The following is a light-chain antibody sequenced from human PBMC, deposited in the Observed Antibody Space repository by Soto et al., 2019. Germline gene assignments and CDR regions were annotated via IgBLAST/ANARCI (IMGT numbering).Light chain of an antibody. CDR2: DAS. V-gene: IGKV3-11*01. Sequence: IVLTQSPATLSLSPGERASLSCRASQTVGITLAWYQQRPGQAPRLLIYDASSRAAGIPARFSGGGSGTDFTLTISSLEPDDFEVYYCQQRFDWPLTFGGGTKVDIK. CDR1: QTVGIT. CDR3: QQRFDWPLT. J-gene: IGKJ4*01.